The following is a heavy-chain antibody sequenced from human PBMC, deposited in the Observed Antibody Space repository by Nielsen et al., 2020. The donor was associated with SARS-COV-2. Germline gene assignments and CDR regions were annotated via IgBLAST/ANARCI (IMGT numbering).Heavy chain of an antibody. J-gene: IGHJ5*02. CDR3: ARRIAANWFDL. D-gene: IGHD6-13*01. Sequence: GSLRLSCTVSGGSISNSVYYWGWIRQAPGKGLEWVGSIYHTGTTYHIPSLQSRVTISIDTSKNQFSLELTSMTAADTAVYYCARRIAANWFDLWGQGILVTVSS. V-gene: IGHV4-39*07. CDR2: IYHTGTT. CDR1: GGSISNSVYY.